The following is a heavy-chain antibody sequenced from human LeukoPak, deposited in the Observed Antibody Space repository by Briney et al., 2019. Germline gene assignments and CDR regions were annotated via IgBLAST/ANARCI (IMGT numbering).Heavy chain of an antibody. D-gene: IGHD4-17*01. Sequence: PGGSLRLSCAASGFAFSRDAMHWVRQVPGKGLGWVAVISYDGLNKYYADSVKGRFTISRDNSKNTLFLQMNSLKTEDTAVYYCAKSVSYGDDFDYWGQGTLVTVSS. V-gene: IGHV3-30*18. J-gene: IGHJ4*02. CDR3: AKSVSYGDDFDY. CDR1: GFAFSRDA. CDR2: ISYDGLNK.